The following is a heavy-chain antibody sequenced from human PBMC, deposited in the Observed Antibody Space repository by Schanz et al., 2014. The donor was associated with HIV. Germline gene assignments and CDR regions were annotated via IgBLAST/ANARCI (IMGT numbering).Heavy chain of an antibody. V-gene: IGHV3-9*01. CDR2: ISWNSGSI. D-gene: IGHD2-2*01. Sequence: EVQLVESGGGLVQPGRSLRLSCAASGFSFDDYAMHWVRQAPGKGLEWVSGISWNSGSIGYADSVKGRFTISRDNAKNSLYLQMNSLRAEDTAVYYCARDSQLFCSSTSCLFDCWGQGTLVTVSS. J-gene: IGHJ4*02. CDR3: ARDSQLFCSSTSCLFDC. CDR1: GFSFDDYA.